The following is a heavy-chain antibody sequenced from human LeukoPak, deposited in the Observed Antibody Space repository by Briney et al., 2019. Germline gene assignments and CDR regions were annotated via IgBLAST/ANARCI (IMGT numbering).Heavy chain of an antibody. Sequence: SETLSLTCTVSGGSISSSSYYWGWIRQPPGKGLEWIGSIYYSGSTYYNPSLKSRVTISVDTSKNQFSLRLNTVTAADTAVYYCARAGVATWQYWGQGTLVTVSS. CDR3: ARAGVATWQY. V-gene: IGHV4-39*07. CDR1: GGSISSSSYY. J-gene: IGHJ4*02. CDR2: IYYSGST. D-gene: IGHD5-12*01.